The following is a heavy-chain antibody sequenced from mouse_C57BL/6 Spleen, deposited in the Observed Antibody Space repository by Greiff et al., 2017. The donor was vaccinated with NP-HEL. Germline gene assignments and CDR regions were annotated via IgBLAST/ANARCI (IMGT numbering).Heavy chain of an antibody. Sequence: VQLQQPGAELVRPGSSVKLSCKASGYTFTSYWMDWVKQRPGQGLEWIGNIYPSDSETHYNQKFKDKATLTVDKSSSTAYMQLSSLTSEDSAVYYCARRLYGNYGYFDYWGQGTTLTVSS. CDR1: GYTFTSYW. V-gene: IGHV1-61*01. D-gene: IGHD2-1*01. CDR2: IYPSDSET. CDR3: ARRLYGNYGYFDY. J-gene: IGHJ2*01.